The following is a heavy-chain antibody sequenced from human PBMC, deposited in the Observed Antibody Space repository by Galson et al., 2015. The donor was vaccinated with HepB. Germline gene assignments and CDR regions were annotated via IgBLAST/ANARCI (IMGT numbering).Heavy chain of an antibody. J-gene: IGHJ6*02. CDR3: ARRWGRGNTPPYYMDV. CDR2: INPSSGST. D-gene: IGHD5-24*01. Sequence: VKVSCKASGYIFTYYYINWVRQAPGQGLEWMGIINPSSGSTRYTQKFQGRVIMTRDTSTSTVYMEVSSLRSEDTAVYYCARRWGRGNTPPYYMDVWGQGTTVTVSS. V-gene: IGHV1-46*01. CDR1: GYIFTYYY.